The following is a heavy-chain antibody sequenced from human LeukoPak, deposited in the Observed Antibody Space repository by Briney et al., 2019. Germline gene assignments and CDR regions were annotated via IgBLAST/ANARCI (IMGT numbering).Heavy chain of an antibody. J-gene: IGHJ4*02. CDR2: INPNSGGT. CDR3: ARDVSSSWYYFDY. V-gene: IGHV1-2*02. D-gene: IGHD6-13*01. Sequence: ASVNVSCKPSGYTFTGYYMHWVPQAPGQGREWMGWINPNSGGTNYAQKFQGTVTMTRDTSFSTDSMEPSSLRSDDTAVYYCARDVSSSWYYFDYWGQGTLVTVSS. CDR1: GYTFTGYY.